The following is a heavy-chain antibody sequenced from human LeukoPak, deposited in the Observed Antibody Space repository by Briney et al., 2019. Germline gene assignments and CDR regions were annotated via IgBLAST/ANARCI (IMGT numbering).Heavy chain of an antibody. CDR2: TNPNTGGT. J-gene: IGHJ4*02. CDR1: GYSFIGYH. D-gene: IGHD6-19*01. V-gene: IGHV1-2*02. CDR3: ARDLRWLVPFDY. Sequence: ASVKVSCKASGYSFIGYHMHWVRQAPGQGLEWMGWTNPNTGGTKYAQKFQGRVTMTRDTSISTAYMELSRLRSDDTAVYYCARDLRWLVPFDYWGQGTLVTVSS.